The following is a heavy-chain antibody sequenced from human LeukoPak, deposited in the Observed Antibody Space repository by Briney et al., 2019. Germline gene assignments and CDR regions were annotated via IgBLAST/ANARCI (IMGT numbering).Heavy chain of an antibody. D-gene: IGHD4/OR15-4a*01. CDR1: GFTFSSYE. V-gene: IGHV3-48*03. Sequence: GGSLRLSCAASGFTFSSYEMNWVRQAPGKGLEWVSYISSSGSTIYYADSVKGRFTISRDNAKNSLYLQMNSLRAEDTAVYYCARDTLGEGEDANYAVYYFDYWGQGTVVIVSS. CDR2: ISSSGSTI. J-gene: IGHJ4*02. CDR3: ARDTLGEGEDANYAVYYFDY.